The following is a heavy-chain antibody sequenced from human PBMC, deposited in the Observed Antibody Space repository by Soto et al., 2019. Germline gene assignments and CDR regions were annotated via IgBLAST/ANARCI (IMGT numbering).Heavy chain of an antibody. CDR2: INPSGGST. J-gene: IGHJ5*02. D-gene: IGHD6-13*01. CDR3: ARSIAAAGTGYNWFDP. V-gene: IGHV1-46*01. CDR1: GYTFTSYY. Sequence: QVQLVQSGAEVKKPGASVKVSCKASGYTFTSYYMHWVRQAPGQGLEWMGIINPSGGSTSYAQKFQGRVTMTRETSTSTVYMELSSLRSEDTAVYYCARSIAAAGTGYNWFDPWGQGTLVTVSS.